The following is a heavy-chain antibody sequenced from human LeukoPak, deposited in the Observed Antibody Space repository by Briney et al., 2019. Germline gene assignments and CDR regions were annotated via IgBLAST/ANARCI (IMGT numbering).Heavy chain of an antibody. J-gene: IGHJ6*03. D-gene: IGHD6-19*01. CDR3: ARVGRGAVAGYSTPYYYYYMDV. Sequence: SDTLSLTCTVSGGSISNYYWSWIRQSPGKGLEWIGNSRDSGTTNYNPSLKSRVTISVDTSKNQLSLKLTSVTAADTAVYYCARVGRGAVAGYSTPYYYYYMDVWGKGTTVTVSS. CDR2: SRDSGTT. V-gene: IGHV4-59*07. CDR1: GGSISNYY.